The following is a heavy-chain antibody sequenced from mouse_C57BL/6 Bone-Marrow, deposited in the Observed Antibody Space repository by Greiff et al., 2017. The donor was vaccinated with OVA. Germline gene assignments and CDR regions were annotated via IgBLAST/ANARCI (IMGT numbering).Heavy chain of an antibody. CDR1: GYTFTDYN. D-gene: IGHD2-5*01. J-gene: IGHJ3*01. CDR3: ARGGINSNYASWFAY. V-gene: IGHV1-18*01. CDR2: INPNNGGT. Sequence: VQLQQSGPELVKPGASVKIPCKASGYTFTDYNMDWVKQSHGKSLEWIGDINPNNGGTIYNQKFKGKATLTVDKSSSTAYMELRSLTSEDTAVYYCARGGINSNYASWFAYWGQGTLVTVSA.